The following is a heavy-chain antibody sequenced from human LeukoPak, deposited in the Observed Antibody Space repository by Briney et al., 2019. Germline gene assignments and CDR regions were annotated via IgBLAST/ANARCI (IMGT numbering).Heavy chain of an antibody. CDR2: INWNGGST. D-gene: IGHD3-10*01. CDR3: ARDRSYYYYAADY. J-gene: IGHJ4*02. CDR1: GFTFDDYG. Sequence: RSGGSLRLSCAASGFTFDDYGMSWVRQAPGKGLKWVSGINWNGGSTGYADSVKGRFTISRDNAKNSLYLQMNSLRAEDTALYYCARDRSYYYYAADYWGQGTLVTVSS. V-gene: IGHV3-20*04.